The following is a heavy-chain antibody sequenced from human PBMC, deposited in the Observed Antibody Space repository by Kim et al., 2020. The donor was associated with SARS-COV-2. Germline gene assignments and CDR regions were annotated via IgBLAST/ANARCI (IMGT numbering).Heavy chain of an antibody. CDR1: GFTVSSNY. J-gene: IGHJ4*02. CDR3: AGEGGLGATCLPRYY. Sequence: GGSLRLSCAASGFTVSSNYMSWVRQAPGKGLEWVSVICSGGSPYYADSVKSRFTISRDNSKNTLYLQLMSMRAEDAAVDYCAGEGGLGATCLPRYYWGQG. CDR2: ICSGGSP. D-gene: IGHD1-26*01. V-gene: IGHV3-66*01.